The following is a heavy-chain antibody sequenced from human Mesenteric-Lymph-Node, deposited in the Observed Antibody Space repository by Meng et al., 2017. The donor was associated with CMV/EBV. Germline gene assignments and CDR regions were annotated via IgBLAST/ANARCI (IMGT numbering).Heavy chain of an antibody. Sequence: ASVKVSCKASGYTFTVHYMYWVRQATGQGLEWMGWMNPNSGNTGYAQKFRGRVTMTRNTSISTAYMELSSLRSEDTAVYYCARGLGEKTYYDFWSGYYYYGMDVWGQGTTVTVSS. CDR2: MNPNSGNT. D-gene: IGHD3-3*01. V-gene: IGHV1-8*02. CDR1: GYTFTVHY. J-gene: IGHJ6*02. CDR3: ARGLGEKTYYDFWSGYYYYGMDV.